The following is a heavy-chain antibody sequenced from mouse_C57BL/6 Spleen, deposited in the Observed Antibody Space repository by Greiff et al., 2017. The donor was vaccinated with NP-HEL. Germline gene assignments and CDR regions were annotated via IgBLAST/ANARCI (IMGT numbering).Heavy chain of an antibody. Sequence: EVKLMESEGGLVQPGSSMKLSCTASGFTFSDYYMAWVRQVPEKGLEWVANINYDGSSTYYLDSLKSRFIISRDNAKNILYLQMSRLKSEDTATYYCAREYDGSFDVWGTGTTVTVSS. CDR1: GFTFSDYY. CDR2: INYDGSST. D-gene: IGHD1-1*01. CDR3: AREYDGSFDV. J-gene: IGHJ1*03. V-gene: IGHV5-16*01.